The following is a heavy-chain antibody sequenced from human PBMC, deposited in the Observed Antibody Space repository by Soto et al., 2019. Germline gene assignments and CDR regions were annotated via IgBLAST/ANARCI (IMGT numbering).Heavy chain of an antibody. CDR2: INSFSGDT. J-gene: IGHJ2*01. V-gene: IGHV1-18*01. CDR1: GYTFTHYG. CDR3: ASDLLSVVKYWYFDI. Sequence: QVQLVQSGAEVKKPGASVKVSCKASGYTFTHYGITWVRQSPGQGLEWMGWINSFSGDTNYPQKLQGRLTMTTDTSTNTVYMELRNLRSDDTAVYYCASDLLSVVKYWYFDIWGSGNLVTVSS.